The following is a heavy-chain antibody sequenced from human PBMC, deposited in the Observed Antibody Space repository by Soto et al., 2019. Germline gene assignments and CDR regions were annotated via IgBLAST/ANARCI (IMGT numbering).Heavy chain of an antibody. Sequence: SETLSLTCTVSGGSISSYYWSWIRQPPGKGLEWIGYIYYSGSTNYNPSLKSRVTISVDTSKNQFSLKLSSVTAADTAVYYCARFPKIVVVPAAIPVHYYYGMDVWGQGTTVTVS. CDR1: GGSISSYY. CDR2: IYYSGST. CDR3: ARFPKIVVVPAAIPVHYYYGMDV. J-gene: IGHJ6*02. D-gene: IGHD2-2*02. V-gene: IGHV4-59*01.